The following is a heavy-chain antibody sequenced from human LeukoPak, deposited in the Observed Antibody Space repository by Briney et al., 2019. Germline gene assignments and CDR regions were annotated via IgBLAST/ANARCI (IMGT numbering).Heavy chain of an antibody. CDR2: ISKDGSNK. Sequence: HPGGSLRLSCAASGFTFTSYAMHWVRQAPGKGVEWVAVISKDGSNKYNADSVKGRFTISRDNSKNTLYLQMNSLRAEDTAVYYCAKTLITVTTRWFVAWGQGTMVTVSS. CDR1: GFTFTSYA. V-gene: IGHV3-30*18. D-gene: IGHD4-17*01. J-gene: IGHJ3*01. CDR3: AKTLITVTTRWFVA.